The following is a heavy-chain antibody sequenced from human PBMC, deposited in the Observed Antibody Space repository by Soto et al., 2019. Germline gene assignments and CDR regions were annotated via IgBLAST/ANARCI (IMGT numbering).Heavy chain of an antibody. D-gene: IGHD1-1*01. J-gene: IGHJ4*02. CDR1: GYTFTSYG. Sequence: QVHLVQSGAEVKKPGASVKVSCKASGYTFTSYGITWVRQAPGQGLELMGWISAHNGNTDYAQKLQVRVIVTRDTSTSTAYMELRSLRSDDTAVYYCARGRYGDYWGQGALVTVSS. CDR3: ARGRYGDY. V-gene: IGHV1-18*01. CDR2: ISAHNGNT.